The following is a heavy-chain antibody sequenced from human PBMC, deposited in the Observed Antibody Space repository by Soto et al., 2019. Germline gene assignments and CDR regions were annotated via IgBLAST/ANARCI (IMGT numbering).Heavy chain of an antibody. CDR1: GGSISSGDYY. V-gene: IGHV4-30-4*01. J-gene: IGHJ6*02. D-gene: IGHD4-4*01. CDR2: IYYSGST. CDR3: ARERVTNYYYYYGMDV. Sequence: SETLSLTCTVSGGSISSGDYYWSWIRQPPGKGLEWIGYIYYSGSTYYNPSLKSRVTISVDTSKNQFSLKLSSVTAADTAVYYCARERVTNYYYYYGMDVWGQGTTVTVS.